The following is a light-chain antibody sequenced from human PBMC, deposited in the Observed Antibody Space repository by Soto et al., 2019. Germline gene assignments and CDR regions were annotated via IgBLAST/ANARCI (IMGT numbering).Light chain of an antibody. Sequence: QSVLSQPASVSGSPGQSITISCTGTSSDVGTYGFVSWYQQTPGKAPKVLIYEASKRPSGVSSRFSGSKSGNTASLTISGPEAEDEADYYCCSYGSDNTYLFGTGTKV. CDR1: SSDVGTYGF. V-gene: IGLV2-23*01. CDR2: EAS. CDR3: CSYGSDNTYL. J-gene: IGLJ1*01.